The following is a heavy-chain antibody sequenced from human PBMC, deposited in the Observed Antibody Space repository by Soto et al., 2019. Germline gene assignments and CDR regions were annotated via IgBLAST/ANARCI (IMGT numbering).Heavy chain of an antibody. D-gene: IGHD3-10*01. CDR2: ISSSGSTI. CDR1: GFTFSSYE. Sequence: GGSLRLSCAASGFTFSSYEMNWVRQAPGKGLEWVSYISSSGSTIYYADSVKGRFTISRDNAKNSLYLQMNSLRAEDTAVYYCARVAGITMVRGVIKNWFDPWGQGTLVTVSS. J-gene: IGHJ5*02. CDR3: ARVAGITMVRGVIKNWFDP. V-gene: IGHV3-48*03.